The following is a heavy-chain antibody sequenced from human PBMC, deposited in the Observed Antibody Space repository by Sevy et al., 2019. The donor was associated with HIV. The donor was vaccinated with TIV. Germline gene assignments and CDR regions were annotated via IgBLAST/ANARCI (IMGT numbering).Heavy chain of an antibody. CDR1: GFTFSSYS. V-gene: IGHV3-21*01. J-gene: IGHJ4*02. Sequence: GGSLRLSCAASGFTFSSYSMNWVRQAPGKGLEWVSSISSSSSYISYADSVKGRFTISRDNAKNSLYLQMNSLRAEDTAVYYCARDRGYSYGPSYYIDYWGQGTLVTVSS. CDR2: ISSSSSYI. CDR3: ARDRGYSYGPSYYIDY. D-gene: IGHD5-18*01.